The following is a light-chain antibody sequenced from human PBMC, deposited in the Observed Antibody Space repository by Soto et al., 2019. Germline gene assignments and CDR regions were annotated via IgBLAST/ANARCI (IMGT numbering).Light chain of an antibody. CDR1: QSVSSN. J-gene: IGKJ1*01. CDR2: GAS. V-gene: IGKV3-15*01. CDR3: QQYSIWRT. Sequence: EIVLTQSPGTLSLSPGERAALSCRASQSVSSNLAWYQQKPGQAPRLLIYGASTRATGIPARFSGSGSGTEFTLTISSLQSEDFAVYYCQQYSIWRTFGQGTKVDI.